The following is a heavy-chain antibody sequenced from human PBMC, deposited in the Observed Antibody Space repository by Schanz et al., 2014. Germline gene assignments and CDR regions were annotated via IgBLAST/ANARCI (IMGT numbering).Heavy chain of an antibody. Sequence: EVQLLESGGGLVQPGGSLRLSCTVSGFTVNNYAMNWVRQAPGRGLEWVSYISFSGNTIYYADSVKGRLTVSRDNSENTVYLEFHSLRSEDTALYYCAREAKWGQWYFDLWGRGSLVTVSS. J-gene: IGHJ2*01. CDR3: AREAKWGQWYFDL. D-gene: IGHD1-26*01. CDR2: ISFSGNTI. V-gene: IGHV3-23*01. CDR1: GFTVNNYA.